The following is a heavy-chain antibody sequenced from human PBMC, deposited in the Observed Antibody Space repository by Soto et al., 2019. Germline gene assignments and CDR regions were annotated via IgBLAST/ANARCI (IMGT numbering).Heavy chain of an antibody. V-gene: IGHV3-7*01. D-gene: IGHD3-10*01. CDR2: IKQDGSEK. CDR3: AKVNYYGSGSYYKDYYCGMDV. Sequence: GGSPRLSCAASGFTFSSYWMSWVRQAPGKGLEWVANIKQDGSEKYYVDSVRGRFTISRDNAKNTLYLQMNSLRAEDTAVYYCAKVNYYGSGSYYKDYYCGMDVWGQGTTVTVSS. CDR1: GFTFSSYW. J-gene: IGHJ6*02.